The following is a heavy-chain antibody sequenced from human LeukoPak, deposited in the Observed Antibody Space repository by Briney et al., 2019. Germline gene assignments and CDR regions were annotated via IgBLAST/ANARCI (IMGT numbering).Heavy chain of an antibody. V-gene: IGHV3-48*01. J-gene: IGHJ4*02. D-gene: IGHD5-18*01. CDR2: ITSSSTI. CDR3: ARRGDTPMVGDY. CDR1: GFTFSNYG. Sequence: GGSLRLSCAASGFTFSNYGMNWVRQAPGKGLEWVSYITSSSTIYYADSVKGRFSISRDNAKNSLSLQMNSLRAEDTAVYYCARRGDTPMVGDYWGQGTLVTVSS.